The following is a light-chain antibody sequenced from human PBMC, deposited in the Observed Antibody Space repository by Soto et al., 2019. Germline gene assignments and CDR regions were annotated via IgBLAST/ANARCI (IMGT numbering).Light chain of an antibody. CDR3: QQSYSTPLT. CDR1: QGISSY. CDR2: AAS. Sequence: AIRMTQSPSSLSASTGDRVTITCRASQGISSYLAWYQQKPGKAPKLLIYAASILQSGVPSRFSGSGSGTDFTLTISSLQPEDFATYYCQQSYSTPLTFGPGTKVDIK. J-gene: IGKJ3*01. V-gene: IGKV1-8*01.